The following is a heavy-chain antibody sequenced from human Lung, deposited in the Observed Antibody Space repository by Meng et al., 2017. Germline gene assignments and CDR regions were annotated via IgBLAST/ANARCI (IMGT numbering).Heavy chain of an antibody. CDR1: GFTFSNAW. V-gene: IGHV3-15*01. Sequence: EVKLVESGGGFGKPGGSLRLSCAASGFTFSNAWMTWVRQAPGKGLEWIGRMKSNVDGGTVDYAAAVKGRFFISRDDSENTFYLQMNSLKTEDTAVYYCSGHVDYWGHGTLVTVSS. CDR2: MKSNVDGGTV. CDR3: SGHVDY. J-gene: IGHJ4*01.